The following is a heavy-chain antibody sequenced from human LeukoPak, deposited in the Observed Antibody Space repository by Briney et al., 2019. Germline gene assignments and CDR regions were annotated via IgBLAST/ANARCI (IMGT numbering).Heavy chain of an antibody. CDR2: IKQDGSGT. CDR1: EFTFSNYW. CDR3: ARGRYTSGWYPDYFDY. V-gene: IGHV3-7*04. J-gene: IGHJ4*02. Sequence: PGGSLRLSCAASEFTFSNYWMSWVRQAPGKGLEWVANIKQDGSGTYYVDSVKGRFTISRDNAKTSLYLQMNSLRVEDTAVYYCARGRYTSGWYPDYFDYWGQGTLVTVSS. D-gene: IGHD6-19*01.